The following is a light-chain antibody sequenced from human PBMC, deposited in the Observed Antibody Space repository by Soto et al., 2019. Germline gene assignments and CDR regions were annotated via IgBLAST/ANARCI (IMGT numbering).Light chain of an antibody. CDR3: QQRSNWPLT. J-gene: IGKJ4*01. CDR2: GAS. V-gene: IGKV3-11*01. Sequence: EIVLTQSPATLSLSPGERATLSCRASQTVSSYLAWYQQKPGQAPRLLIYGASNRATGIPARFSGSGSGTDFTLTISILEPEDFAVYYCQQRSNWPLTFGGGTKVEIK. CDR1: QTVSSY.